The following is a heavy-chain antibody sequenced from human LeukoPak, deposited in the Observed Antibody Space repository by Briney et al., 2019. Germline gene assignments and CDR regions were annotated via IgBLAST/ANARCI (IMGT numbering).Heavy chain of an antibody. V-gene: IGHV3-20*04. CDR2: INWNGGST. D-gene: IGHD3-3*01. J-gene: IGHJ5*02. Sequence: GGSLRLSCAASGFTFDDYCMRWVRHAPGKGLEWVSGINWNGGSTGYADSVKGRFTISRDNAKNSLYLQMNSLRAEDTALYYCARGENFWSGYYTSWFDPWGQGTLVTVSS. CDR1: GFTFDDYC. CDR3: ARGENFWSGYYTSWFDP.